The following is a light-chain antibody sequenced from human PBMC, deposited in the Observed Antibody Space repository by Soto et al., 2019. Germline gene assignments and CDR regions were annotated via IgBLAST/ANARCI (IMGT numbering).Light chain of an antibody. CDR1: NSDVGRYDH. CDR3: CSYEGDGVV. Sequence: QSVLTQPASVSGSPGQSIIVSCTGTNSDVGRYDHVSWLQHSPGKAPKVVIYDVNNRPSGFSIRFSGSKSDNTAALTISGLQAEDEGDYYCCSYEGDGVVFGGGTKVTVL. J-gene: IGLJ2*01. CDR2: DVN. V-gene: IGLV2-23*02.